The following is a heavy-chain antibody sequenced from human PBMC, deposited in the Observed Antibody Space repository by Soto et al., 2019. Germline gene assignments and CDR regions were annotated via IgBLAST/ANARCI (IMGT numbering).Heavy chain of an antibody. V-gene: IGHV5-51*01. J-gene: IGHJ4*02. CDR1: GYSFTNDW. D-gene: IGHD3-22*01. CDR2: IYPGDSDT. Sequence: PGESLKISCKGSGYSFTNDWIAWVRQMPGKGLEWMGIIYPGDSDTRYSPSFQGQVTISADKSISTAYLQWSSLKASDTAMYYCARHEGSSSSGYYDDWGQGTLVTVSS. CDR3: ARHEGSSSSGYYDD.